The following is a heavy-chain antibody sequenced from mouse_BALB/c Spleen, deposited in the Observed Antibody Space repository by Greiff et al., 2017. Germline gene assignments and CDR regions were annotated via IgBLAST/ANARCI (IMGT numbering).Heavy chain of an antibody. V-gene: IGHV5-12-2*01. CDR1: GFTFSSYT. J-gene: IGHJ4*01. D-gene: IGHD1-1*01. Sequence: DVHLVESGGGLVQPGGSLKLSCAASGFTFSSYTMSWVRQTPEKRLEWVAYISNGGGSTYYPDTVKGRFTISRDNAKNTLYLQMNSLKSEDTAMYYCARKEGYYYGSSHAMDYWGQGTSVTVSS. CDR3: ARKEGYYYGSSHAMDY. CDR2: ISNGGGST.